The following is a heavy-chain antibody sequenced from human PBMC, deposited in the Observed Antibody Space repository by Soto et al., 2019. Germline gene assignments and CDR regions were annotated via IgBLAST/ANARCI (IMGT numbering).Heavy chain of an antibody. V-gene: IGHV3-23*01. CDR1: GFTLSSYA. CDR2: ISGSGATT. D-gene: IGHD4-17*01. Sequence: EEQLLESGGGLVQPGGSLRLSCVASGFTLSSYAMSWVRQAPGKGLEWVSGISGSGATTYYADSVKGRFTISRDNSRNRLSLQMNNLRAEDTAVYYCAGDLMAVTTSGYWGQGTLVTVSS. CDR3: AGDLMAVTTSGY. J-gene: IGHJ4*02.